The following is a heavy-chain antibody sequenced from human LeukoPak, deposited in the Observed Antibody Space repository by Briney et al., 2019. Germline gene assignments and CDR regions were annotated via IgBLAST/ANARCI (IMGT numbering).Heavy chain of an antibody. CDR3: ARGRPGYSFDY. J-gene: IGHJ4*02. Sequence: GGSLRLSCAASGFTVSSNYMSCVRQAPGKGLEWVSVIYSGGSTYYADSVKGRFTISRDNSKNTLYLQVNSLRAEDTAVYYCARGRPGYSFDYWGQGTLVTVSS. CDR1: GFTVSSNY. CDR2: IYSGGST. D-gene: IGHD3-9*01. V-gene: IGHV3-66*01.